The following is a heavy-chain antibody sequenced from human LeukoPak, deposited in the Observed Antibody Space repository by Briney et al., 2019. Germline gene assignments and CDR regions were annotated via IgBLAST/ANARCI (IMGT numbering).Heavy chain of an antibody. CDR3: ARATTRGYYFDY. Sequence: SXXXWSWXRQPPXKGLEWIGYIYYSGSTNYNPSLKSRVTISVDTSKNQFSLKLSSVTAADTAVYYCARATTRGYYFDYWGQGTLVTVSS. D-gene: IGHD4-17*01. V-gene: IGHV4-59*01. J-gene: IGHJ4*02. CDR2: IYYSGST. CDR1: SXXX.